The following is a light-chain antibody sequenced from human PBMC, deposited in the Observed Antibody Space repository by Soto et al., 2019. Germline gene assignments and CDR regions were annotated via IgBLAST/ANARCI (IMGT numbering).Light chain of an antibody. V-gene: IGKV1-17*01. Sequence: IQMTQSPSSLSSSVGARLSITCRASQVITNDLGWYQQKPGKAPKRLIYAASTLQSGVPSRFSGSGSGTEFTLTISSLEPADVSTYYCLQLNTYPWTFGQGTKVEIK. CDR2: AAS. CDR1: QVITND. CDR3: LQLNTYPWT. J-gene: IGKJ1*01.